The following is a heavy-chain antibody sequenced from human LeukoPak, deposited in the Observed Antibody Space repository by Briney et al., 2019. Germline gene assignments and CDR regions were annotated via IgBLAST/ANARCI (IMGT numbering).Heavy chain of an antibody. Sequence: GASVKVSCKASGGTFSSYVIGWVRQAPGQGLEWMGGIIPIFGTANYAQNFQGRVTITADDSTSTAYMALSTLRSEDTAVYYCARGPLRFLGGIDYWGQGTLVTVSS. V-gene: IGHV1-69*13. J-gene: IGHJ4*02. CDR2: IIPIFGTA. CDR3: ARGPLRFLGGIDY. CDR1: GGTFSSYV. D-gene: IGHD3-3*01.